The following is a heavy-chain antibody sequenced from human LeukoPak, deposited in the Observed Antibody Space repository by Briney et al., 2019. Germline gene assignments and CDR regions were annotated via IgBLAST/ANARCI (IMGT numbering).Heavy chain of an antibody. V-gene: IGHV1-69*02. J-gene: IGHJ4*02. D-gene: IGHD3-16*01. CDR2: IIPILGIA. Sequence: SVKASCKASGGTFSSYTISWVRQAPGQGLEWMGRIIPILGIANYAQKFQGRVTITADKSTSTAYMELSSLRSEDTAVYYCARGGDLKGELDYWGQGTLVTVS. CDR1: GGTFSSYT. CDR3: ARGGDLKGELDY.